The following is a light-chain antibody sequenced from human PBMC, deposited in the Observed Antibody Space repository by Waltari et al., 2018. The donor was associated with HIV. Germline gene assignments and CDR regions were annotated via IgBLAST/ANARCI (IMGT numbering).Light chain of an antibody. CDR2: DVS. CDR3: SSYTGSSTLGV. J-gene: IGLJ1*01. CDR1: SSHIGGYLY. V-gene: IGLV2-14*03. Sequence: QPALTQSASVSAFPGQPIPLCCTGTSSHIGGYLYVSSYQQHPGKAPKLMISDVSHRPSGVSNRFSGSKSGNTASLTISGLQAEDEADYYCSSYTGSSTLGVFGSGTKVTVL.